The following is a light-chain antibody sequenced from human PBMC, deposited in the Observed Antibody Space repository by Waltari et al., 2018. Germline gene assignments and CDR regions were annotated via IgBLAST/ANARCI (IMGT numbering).Light chain of an antibody. CDR1: SSAVGGYNY. V-gene: IGLV2-11*01. Sequence: QSALPQPRSVSGSPGQSVPISCTGTSSAVGGYNYASWYQQHPGKAPKLMIYDVSKRPSGVPDRFSGSKSGNTASLTISGLQAEDEADYYCCSYAGSYTWVFGGGTKLTVL. CDR2: DVS. J-gene: IGLJ3*02. CDR3: CSYAGSYTWV.